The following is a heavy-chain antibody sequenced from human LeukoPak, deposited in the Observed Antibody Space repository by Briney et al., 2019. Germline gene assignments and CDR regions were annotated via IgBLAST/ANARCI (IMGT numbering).Heavy chain of an antibody. CDR3: ARGARYYDPSAGMDV. CDR2: INYSGST. D-gene: IGHD3-22*01. Sequence: SETLSLTCTVSGGSISSYYWSWMRQPPGKGLEWIGYINYSGSTKYNPSLKSRVTISVDTSKNQFSLKLSSVTAADTAVYYCARGARYYDPSAGMDVWGQGTMVTVSS. CDR1: GGSISSYY. J-gene: IGHJ6*02. V-gene: IGHV4-59*01.